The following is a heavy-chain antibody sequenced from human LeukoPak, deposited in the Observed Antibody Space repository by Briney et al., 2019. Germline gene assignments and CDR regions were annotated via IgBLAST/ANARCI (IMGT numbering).Heavy chain of an antibody. D-gene: IGHD2/OR15-2a*01. J-gene: IGHJ4*02. CDR3: ARDRTSYEYYFDY. CDR2: ISYDGSNK. V-gene: IGHV3-30*03. Sequence: GGSLRLSCAASGFTFSSYSMNWVRQAPGRGLEWVAVISYDGSNKYYADSVKGRFTISRDNSKNTLYLQMNSLRAEDTAVYYCARDRTSYEYYFDYWGQGTLVTVSS. CDR1: GFTFSSYS.